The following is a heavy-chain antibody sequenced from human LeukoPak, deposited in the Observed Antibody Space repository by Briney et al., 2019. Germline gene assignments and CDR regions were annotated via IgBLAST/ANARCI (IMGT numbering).Heavy chain of an antibody. CDR1: DGSISSYY. V-gene: IGHV4-4*09. Sequence: PSETLSLTCTVSDGSISSYYWSWIRQPPGKGLEWIGYVYTGGSTNYNPSLKSRVTISVDTSKKQFSLKLNSVTAADTAVYYCASAAFCTSTTCSRTPVYWGQGTLVTVSS. D-gene: IGHD2-2*01. CDR3: ASAAFCTSTTCSRTPVY. J-gene: IGHJ4*02. CDR2: VYTGGST.